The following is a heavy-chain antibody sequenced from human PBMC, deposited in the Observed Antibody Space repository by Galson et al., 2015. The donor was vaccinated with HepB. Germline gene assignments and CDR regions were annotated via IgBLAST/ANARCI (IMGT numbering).Heavy chain of an antibody. CDR3: ARDEIVYCSSTSCSEGYYYYGMDV. D-gene: IGHD2-2*01. CDR1: GFTFSSYW. J-gene: IGHJ6*02. V-gene: IGHV3-74*01. CDR2: INSDGSST. Sequence: SLRLSCAASGFTFSSYWMHWVRQAPGKGLVWVSRINSDGSSTSYADSVKGRFTISRDNAKNTLYLQMNSLRAEDTAVYYCARDEIVYCSSTSCSEGYYYYGMDVWGQGTTVTVSS.